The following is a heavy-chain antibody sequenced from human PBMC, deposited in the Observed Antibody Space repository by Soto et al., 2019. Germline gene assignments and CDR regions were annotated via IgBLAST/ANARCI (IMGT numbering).Heavy chain of an antibody. D-gene: IGHD2-15*01. CDR2: VSGDGSST. CDR1: GFTFSSSW. Sequence: GGSLRLSCAASGFTFSSSWMHWVRQAPGKGLVWVSRVSGDGSSTNYADSVKGRFTISRDNAKNTLYLQMNSLRAEDTSVYYCVRGDVAARLANWGQGTLVTVSS. J-gene: IGHJ4*02. V-gene: IGHV3-74*01. CDR3: VRGDVAARLAN.